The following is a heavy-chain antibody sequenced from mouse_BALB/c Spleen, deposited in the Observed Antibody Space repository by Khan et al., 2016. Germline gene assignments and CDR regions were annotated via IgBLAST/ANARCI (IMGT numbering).Heavy chain of an antibody. V-gene: IGHV1-87*01. CDR2: IYPGDGAT. Sequence: QVQLKQSGAELARPGASVKLSCKASGYTFTSYWMQWVKQRPGQGLEWIGAIYPGDGATRYTQKFKGKATLTADQSSSTAYMQLSSLASEDSAVYYCARRGGYGPVFDWDQGTTLTVSS. CDR3: ARRGGYGPVFD. D-gene: IGHD2-2*01. CDR1: GYTFTSYW. J-gene: IGHJ2*01.